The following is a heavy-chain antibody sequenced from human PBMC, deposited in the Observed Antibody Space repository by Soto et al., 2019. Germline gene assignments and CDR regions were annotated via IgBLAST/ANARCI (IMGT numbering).Heavy chain of an antibody. CDR1: GFTFSSYA. CDR3: ARDRYSYYDFWSGSLPYYYFGMDV. CDR2: ISYDGSNK. V-gene: IGHV3-30-3*01. D-gene: IGHD3-3*01. J-gene: IGHJ6*02. Sequence: SGGSLRLSCAASGFTFSSYAMHWVRQAPGKGLEWVAVISYDGSNKYYADSVKGRFTISRDNSKNTLYLQMNSLRAEDTAVYYCARDRYSYYDFWSGSLPYYYFGMDVWGQGTTVTVSS.